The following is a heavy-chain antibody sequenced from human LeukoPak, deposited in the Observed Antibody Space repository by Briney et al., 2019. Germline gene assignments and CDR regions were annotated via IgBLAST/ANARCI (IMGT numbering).Heavy chain of an antibody. CDR2: IYSGGST. V-gene: IGHV3-53*01. Sequence: GGSLRLSCAASGFTVSSNYMSWVRQAPGKGLEWVSVIYSGGSTYYADSVKGRFTISRDNSKNTLYLQMNSLRAEDTAVYYCARDSGYDIWDYYYMDVWGKGTTVTVSS. D-gene: IGHD5-12*01. CDR1: GFTVSSNY. CDR3: ARDSGYDIWDYYYMDV. J-gene: IGHJ6*03.